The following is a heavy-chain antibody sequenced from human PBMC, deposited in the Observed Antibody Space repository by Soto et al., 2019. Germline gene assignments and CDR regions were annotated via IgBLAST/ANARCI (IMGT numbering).Heavy chain of an antibody. CDR3: AKTTDGWFSAFAI. CDR1: GFIFSSYA. CDR2: ISGSGTTA. V-gene: IGHV3-23*01. D-gene: IGHD6-19*01. Sequence: EVQLLESGGGLVQPGGSLRLSCAASGFIFSSYAMSWVRQAPEKGLEWVSAISGSGTTAYYADSVKGRFTFSRDTSKKTMYLQRNSLRAEDTAVYYCAKTTDGWFSAFAIWGQGTMVTVSS. J-gene: IGHJ3*02.